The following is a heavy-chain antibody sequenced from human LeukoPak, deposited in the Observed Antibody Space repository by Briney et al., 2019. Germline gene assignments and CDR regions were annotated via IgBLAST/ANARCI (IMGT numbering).Heavy chain of an antibody. CDR1: GFIFSSYV. CDR2: ISGIDGSA. Sequence: GGSLRLSCTASGFIFSSYVMSWVRQAPGKGLEWVSSISGIDGSAYYADSVKGRITISRDNSKNMVYLQMHSLRAEDTAVYYCAIIVVVVAATVTDYWGQETLVTVSS. J-gene: IGHJ4*02. D-gene: IGHD2-15*01. V-gene: IGHV3-23*01. CDR3: AIIVVVVAATVTDY.